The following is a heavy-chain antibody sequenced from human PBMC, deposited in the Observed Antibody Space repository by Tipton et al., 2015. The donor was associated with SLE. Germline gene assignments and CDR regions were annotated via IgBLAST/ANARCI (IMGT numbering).Heavy chain of an antibody. CDR2: IYYSGTT. CDR1: GGSISSGDSY. J-gene: IGHJ5*02. D-gene: IGHD4-23*01. V-gene: IGHV4-39*07. Sequence: TLSLTCTVSGGSISSGDSYWGWIRQPQGKGLEWIGSIYYSGTTYSNPSLKSRVTISVDRSKNQFSLKLSSVTAADTAVYYCARGLMVVTLGWFDPWGQGTLVTVSS. CDR3: ARGLMVVTLGWFDP.